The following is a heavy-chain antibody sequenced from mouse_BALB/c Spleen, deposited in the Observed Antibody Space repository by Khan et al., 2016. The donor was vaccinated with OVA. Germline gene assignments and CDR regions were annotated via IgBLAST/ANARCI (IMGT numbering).Heavy chain of an antibody. V-gene: IGHV9-2-1*01. CDR3: ARWLLRGYAMDY. J-gene: IGHJ4*01. CDR2: INTETGEP. CDR1: GYTFPDYS. Sequence: QIQLVQSGPELKKPGETVKISCKASGYTFPDYSMHWVKQAPGKGLKWMGWINTETGEPTYADDFKGRFAFSLETSASTAYLQINNLKNEDTATYFCARWLLRGYAMDYWGQGTSVTVSS. D-gene: IGHD2-3*01.